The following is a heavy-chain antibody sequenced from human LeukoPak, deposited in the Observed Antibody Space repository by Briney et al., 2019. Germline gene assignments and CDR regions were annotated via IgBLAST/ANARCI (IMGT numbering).Heavy chain of an antibody. CDR2: IYPGDSDT. J-gene: IGHJ4*02. CDR3: ARLGYYGSGRGFDY. D-gene: IGHD3-10*01. Sequence: GEXLXISCXGSGYSFTSYWIGGVRRVPGKGLXXXVIIYPGDSDTRYSPSFQGQVTISADKSISTAYLQWSSLKASDTAMYYCARLGYYGSGRGFDYWGQGTLVTVS. V-gene: IGHV5-51*01. CDR1: GYSFTSYW.